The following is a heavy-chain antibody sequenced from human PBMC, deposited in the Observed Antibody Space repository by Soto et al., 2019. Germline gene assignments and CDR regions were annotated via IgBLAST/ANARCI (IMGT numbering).Heavy chain of an antibody. CDR1: GGSISSSSYY. Sequence: SETLSLTCTVSGGSISSSSYYWGWIRQPPGKGLEWIGSIYYSGSTYYNPSLKSRVTISVDTSKNQFSLKLSSVTAADTVVYYCARHNPPGIAVAGPFDYWGQGTLVTVSS. J-gene: IGHJ4*02. D-gene: IGHD6-19*01. CDR3: ARHNPPGIAVAGPFDY. CDR2: IYYSGST. V-gene: IGHV4-39*01.